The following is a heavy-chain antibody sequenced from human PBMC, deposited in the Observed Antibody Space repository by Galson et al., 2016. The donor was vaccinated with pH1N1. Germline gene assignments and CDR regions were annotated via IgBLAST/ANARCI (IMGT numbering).Heavy chain of an antibody. Sequence: SVKVSCKASGYTFASYAINWVRQVPGQGLEWMGWIHTTTGDPSYGQGFTGRFVFSLDTSVTTAYLQISSLKTEDAAVYYCARESYRCSGGSCYFDSWGRGTLVTVSS. CDR2: IHTTTGDP. J-gene: IGHJ4*02. CDR1: GYTFASYA. V-gene: IGHV7-4-1*02. CDR3: ARESYRCSGGSCYFDS. D-gene: IGHD2-15*01.